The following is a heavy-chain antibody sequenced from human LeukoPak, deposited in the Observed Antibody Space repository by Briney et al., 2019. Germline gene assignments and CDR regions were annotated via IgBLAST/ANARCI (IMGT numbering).Heavy chain of an antibody. D-gene: IGHD4-11*01. CDR2: INSDGSST. Sequence: GGSLRLSCAASGFTFSSYWMHWVRQAPGKGLVWVSRINSDGSSTSYADPVKGRFTISRDNAKNTLYLQMNSLRAEDTAVYYCARASTVTYYFDYWGQGTLVTVSS. CDR3: ARASTVTYYFDY. V-gene: IGHV3-74*01. CDR1: GFTFSSYW. J-gene: IGHJ4*02.